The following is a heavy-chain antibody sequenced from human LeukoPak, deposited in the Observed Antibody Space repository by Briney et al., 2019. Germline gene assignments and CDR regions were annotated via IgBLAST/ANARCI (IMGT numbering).Heavy chain of an antibody. CDR1: GFTVSSNY. D-gene: IGHD2-2*01. J-gene: IGHJ4*02. Sequence: GGSLRLSCAASGFTVSSNYMSWVRQAPGKGLEWVSVIYSGGSTYYADSVKGRFTISRDNSKNTLYLQMNSLKTEDTAVYYCTTANVVVPAASCFDYWGQGTLVTVSS. CDR3: TTANVVVPAASCFDY. CDR2: IYSGGST. V-gene: IGHV3-53*01.